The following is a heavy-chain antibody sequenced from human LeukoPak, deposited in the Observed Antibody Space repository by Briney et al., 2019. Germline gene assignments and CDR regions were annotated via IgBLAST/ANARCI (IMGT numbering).Heavy chain of an antibody. CDR2: INPSGGST. J-gene: IGHJ4*02. V-gene: IGHV1-46*01. CDR3: ARSPLSIAARPPFDY. Sequence: ASVKVSCKASGYTFTSYYMHWVRQAPGQGLEWMGIINPSGGSTSYAQKFQGRVTMTRDTSTSTVYMELSSLRSEDTAVYYCARSPLSIAARPPFDYWGQGTLVTGSS. D-gene: IGHD6-6*01. CDR1: GYTFTSYY.